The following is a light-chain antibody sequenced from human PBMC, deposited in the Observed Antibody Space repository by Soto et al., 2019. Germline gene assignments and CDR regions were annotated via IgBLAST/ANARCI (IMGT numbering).Light chain of an antibody. CDR2: DAS. Sequence: DIQMTQSPSTLSASVGDRVTITCRASQSIGRWLAWYQQKPGKAPNLLIYDASSLEGGVPSRFSGSGSGTEFTLTITNLQPEDVATYYCQKYDGVPLTFGGGTKVEIK. CDR1: QSIGRW. V-gene: IGKV1-5*01. J-gene: IGKJ4*01. CDR3: QKYDGVPLT.